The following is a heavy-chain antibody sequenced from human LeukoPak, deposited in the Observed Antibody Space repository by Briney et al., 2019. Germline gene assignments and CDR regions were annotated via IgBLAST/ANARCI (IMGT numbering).Heavy chain of an antibody. CDR1: GGSIGSYY. Sequence: PSETLSLTCTVSGGSIGSYYWSWIRQPPGKGLEWIGYIYYSGNANYNPSLKSRVTISVDTSKNQFSLKLSSVTAADTAVYYCARVPYYYDSSGYHYYFDYWGQGTLVTVSS. D-gene: IGHD3-22*01. CDR2: IYYSGNA. CDR3: ARVPYYYDSSGYHYYFDY. V-gene: IGHV4-59*01. J-gene: IGHJ4*02.